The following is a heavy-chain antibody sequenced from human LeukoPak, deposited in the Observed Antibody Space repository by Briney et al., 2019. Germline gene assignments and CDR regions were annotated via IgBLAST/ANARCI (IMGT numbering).Heavy chain of an antibody. J-gene: IGHJ4*02. CDR1: GFTFSIYA. CDR3: ARDLGDIVVVPAAH. D-gene: IGHD2-2*01. V-gene: IGHV3-30*04. CDR2: ISYDGSNK. Sequence: GGSLRLSCAASGFTFSIYAMHWVRQAPGKGLEWVAVISYDGSNKYYADSVKGRFTISRDNSKNTLYLQMNSLRAEDTAVYYCARDLGDIVVVPAAHWGQGTLVTVSS.